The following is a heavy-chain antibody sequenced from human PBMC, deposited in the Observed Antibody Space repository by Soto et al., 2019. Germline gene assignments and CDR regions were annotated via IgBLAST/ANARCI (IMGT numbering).Heavy chain of an antibody. D-gene: IGHD2-8*01. J-gene: IGHJ6*02. Sequence: ASVKVSCKASGYSFTDYHIHWVRQAPGQGLEWLGRINPKSGGTSTAQKFQGWVTMTTDTSISKASMELTRLTSDDTAIYYCARGDSTDCSNGVCPVFYIHDMDVCGQWTTV. CDR1: GYSFTDYH. V-gene: IGHV1-2*04. CDR3: ARGDSTDCSNGVCPVFYIHDMDV. CDR2: INPKSGGT.